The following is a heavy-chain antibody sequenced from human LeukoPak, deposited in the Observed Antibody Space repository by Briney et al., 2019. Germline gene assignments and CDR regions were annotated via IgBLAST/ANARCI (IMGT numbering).Heavy chain of an antibody. D-gene: IGHD3-9*01. CDR2: INAGNGDT. CDR1: GYTFTSYA. Sequence: GASVKVSCKASGYTFTSYAMHWVRQAPGQRLEWMGWINAGNGDTKYSQKFQGRVTITRDTSASTAYVELSSLRSEDTAVYYRASSGSGGYDILTGYYKLDYWGQGTLVTVSS. CDR3: ASSGSGGYDILTGYYKLDY. V-gene: IGHV1-3*01. J-gene: IGHJ4*02.